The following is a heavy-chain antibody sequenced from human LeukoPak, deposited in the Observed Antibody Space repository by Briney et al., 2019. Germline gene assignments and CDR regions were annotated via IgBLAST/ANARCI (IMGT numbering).Heavy chain of an antibody. Sequence: GGSLRLSCAASGFTFNNYAMSWVRQAPGKGLEWVSAISAIGGTTYYADSVKGRFTISRDNSENTLFLRMNSLRAEDTAVYYCAKEPREYCSSTSCPNWFDSWGQGTLVTVSS. J-gene: IGHJ5*01. CDR1: GFTFNNYA. CDR2: ISAIGGTT. V-gene: IGHV3-23*01. CDR3: AKEPREYCSSTSCPNWFDS. D-gene: IGHD2-2*01.